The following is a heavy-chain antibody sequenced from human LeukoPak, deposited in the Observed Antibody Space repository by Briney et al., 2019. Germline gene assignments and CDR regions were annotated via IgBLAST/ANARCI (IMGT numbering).Heavy chain of an antibody. CDR1: GFXYSSYA. D-gene: IGHD2-2*01. CDR3: AKAPHIVVVPAAAHFDY. V-gene: IGHV3-23*01. CDR2: LSGSGGST. J-gene: IGHJ4*02. Sequence: GGSLRLSCVASGFXYSSYAISWVRQAPGKGLEWVSALSGSGGSTYYADSVKGRFTISRDNSKNTLYLQMNSLRAEDTAVYYCAKAPHIVVVPAAAHFDYWGQGTLVTVSS.